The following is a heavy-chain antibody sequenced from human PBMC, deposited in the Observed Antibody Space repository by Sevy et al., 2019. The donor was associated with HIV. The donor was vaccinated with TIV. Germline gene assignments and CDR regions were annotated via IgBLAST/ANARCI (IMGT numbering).Heavy chain of an antibody. D-gene: IGHD1-26*01. CDR3: AGENAWGRGYS. CDR1: GGSITSPY. V-gene: IGHV4-59*08. Sequence: SETLSLTCTVSGGSITSPYWNWIRQPPGKGLEWIANIYYNGHINYNPSLKSRVTLSLDTYKNQFSLRLSSVTAADTAMYYCAGENAWGRGYSWGQGTLVTVSS. J-gene: IGHJ4*02. CDR2: IYYNGHI.